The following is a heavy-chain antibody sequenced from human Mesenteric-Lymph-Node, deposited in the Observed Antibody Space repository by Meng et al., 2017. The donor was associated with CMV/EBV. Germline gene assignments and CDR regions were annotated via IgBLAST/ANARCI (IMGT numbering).Heavy chain of an antibody. CDR2: IYYSGST. D-gene: IGHD6-6*01. CDR3: ARLQPLVSVDY. Sequence: SGGSIRSSGDYWGWVRQPPGKGLEWIGSIYYSGSTYYNPSLKSRVAISVDTSKNQFSLNLISVTAADTAVYYCARLQPLVSVDYWGQGTLVTVSS. J-gene: IGHJ4*02. CDR1: GGSIRSSGDY. V-gene: IGHV4-39*07.